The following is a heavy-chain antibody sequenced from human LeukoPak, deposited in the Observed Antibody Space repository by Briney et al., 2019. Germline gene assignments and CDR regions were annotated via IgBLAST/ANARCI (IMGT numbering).Heavy chain of an antibody. J-gene: IGHJ5*02. V-gene: IGHV4-59*08. CDR2: IYYSGST. Sequence: SETLSLTCTVSGGSISSYYWSWVRQPPGKGLEWIGYIYYSGSTNYNPSLKSRVTISVDTSKNQFSLKLSSVTAADTAVYYCARHFIAAAGFNWFDPWGQGTLVTVSS. CDR1: GGSISSYY. D-gene: IGHD6-13*01. CDR3: ARHFIAAAGFNWFDP.